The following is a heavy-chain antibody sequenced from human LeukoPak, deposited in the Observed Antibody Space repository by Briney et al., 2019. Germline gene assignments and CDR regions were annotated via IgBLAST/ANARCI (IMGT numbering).Heavy chain of an antibody. CDR3: AKVIRPQVGYWFDP. J-gene: IGHJ5*02. CDR2: ISWNSGSI. D-gene: IGHD1-26*01. V-gene: IGHV3-9*01. Sequence: GRSLRLSCAASGFTFDDYAMHWVRQAPGKGLEWVSGISWNSGSIGYADSVKGRFTISRDNAKNSLYLQMNSLRAEDTALYYCAKVIRPQVGYWFDPWGQGTLVTVSS. CDR1: GFTFDDYA.